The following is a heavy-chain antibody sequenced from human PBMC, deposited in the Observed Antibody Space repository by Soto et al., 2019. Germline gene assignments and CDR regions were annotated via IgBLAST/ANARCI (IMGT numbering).Heavy chain of an antibody. CDR1: GDFISYYS. D-gene: IGHD4-17*01. CDR3: AIDDFGRNTRAFDP. J-gene: IGHJ5*02. V-gene: IGHV4-4*07. Sequence: SETLSLTCTVSGDFISYYSWAWIRQSAGKGLEWIGRVYSTGTNFYNTCLKSRATMSVDTSKNQFSLKLTSVNAADTAVYYCAIDDFGRNTRAFDPWGQGNLVTVSA. CDR2: VYSTGTN.